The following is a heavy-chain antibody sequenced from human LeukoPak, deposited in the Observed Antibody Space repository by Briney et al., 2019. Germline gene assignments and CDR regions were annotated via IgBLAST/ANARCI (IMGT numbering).Heavy chain of an antibody. Sequence: GRSLRLSCAASAFTFSSYGMHWVRQAPGNGLEWVAFIRYDGNNKYYVDSVKGRFTISRDNSKNTLYLQMNSLRAEDTAVYYCAKDSPNVAVNYYFDYWGQGTLVTVSS. D-gene: IGHD4/OR15-4a*01. J-gene: IGHJ4*02. V-gene: IGHV3-30*02. CDR1: AFTFSSYG. CDR2: IRYDGNNK. CDR3: AKDSPNVAVNYYFDY.